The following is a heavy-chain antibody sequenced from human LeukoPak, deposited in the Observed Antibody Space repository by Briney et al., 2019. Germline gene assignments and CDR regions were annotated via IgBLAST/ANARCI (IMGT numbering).Heavy chain of an antibody. V-gene: IGHV3-9*01. CDR2: ISWNSGSI. J-gene: IGHJ6*02. CDR3: AKDIEARITMVRGVHYYGMDV. CDR1: GFTFDDYA. D-gene: IGHD3-10*01. Sequence: GGSLRLSCAASGFTFDDYAMHWVRQAPGKGLEWVSGISWNSGSIGYADSVKGRFTISRDNAKNSLYLQMNSLRAEDTALYYCAKDIEARITMVRGVHYYGMDVWGQGTTVTVSS.